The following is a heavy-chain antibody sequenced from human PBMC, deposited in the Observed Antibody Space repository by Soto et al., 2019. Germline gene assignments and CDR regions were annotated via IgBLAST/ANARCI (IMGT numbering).Heavy chain of an antibody. CDR3: TRPDSGGYPDYYYYGMDV. J-gene: IGHJ6*02. Sequence: PGGSLRLSCAASGFTFSDSAMHWVRQASGKGLEWVGRIRSKTKSYATAYAASVKGRFTISRDDSKKMVYLQMNSLKTEDTAVYYCTRPDSGGYPDYYYYGMDVWGQGTTVTVSS. V-gene: IGHV3-73*01. CDR2: IRSKTKSYAT. CDR1: GFTFSDSA. D-gene: IGHD3-22*01.